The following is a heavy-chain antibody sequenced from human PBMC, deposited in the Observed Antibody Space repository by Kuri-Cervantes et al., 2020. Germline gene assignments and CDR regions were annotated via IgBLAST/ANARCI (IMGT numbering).Heavy chain of an antibody. CDR1: ESSFTSYW. J-gene: IGHJ3*02. D-gene: IGHD1-14*01. Sequence: GASLKISCKGSESSFTSYWRGWVRQMPGKGLEWMGIIYPGDSDNRYSPSVQGQVTISADKSISTADLQWSSLKASDTAMYYCARLNNVLQRAFDIWGQGTMVTVSS. CDR2: IYPGDSDN. V-gene: IGHV5-51*01. CDR3: ARLNNVLQRAFDI.